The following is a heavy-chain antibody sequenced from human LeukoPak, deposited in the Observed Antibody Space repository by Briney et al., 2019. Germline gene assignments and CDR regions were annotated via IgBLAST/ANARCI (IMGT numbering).Heavy chain of an antibody. D-gene: IGHD3-16*01. CDR3: ARGLGLPEGDGLSL. CDR2: MNPNSGNT. V-gene: IGHV1-8*03. J-gene: IGHJ4*02. Sequence: ASVKVSCKASGYTFTSYDINWVRQATGQGLEWMGWMNPNSGNTGYAQKFQGRVTITRNTSISTAYMELSSLRSEDTAVYYRARGLGLPEGDGLSLWGQGTLVTVSS. CDR1: GYTFTSYD.